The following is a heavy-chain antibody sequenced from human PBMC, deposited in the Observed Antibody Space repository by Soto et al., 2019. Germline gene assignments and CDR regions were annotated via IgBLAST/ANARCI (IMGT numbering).Heavy chain of an antibody. CDR2: IYYTGNT. Sequence: QVHLQESGPGLVKPSETLSLTCSVSGDSINSYYWNWIRQPPGKGLEWIGYIYYTGNTNYNPSLKSRVIISLDMSKNQFSLSLSSVTAADTAVYYCARSGNNWFDPGGQGTLVTVSS. V-gene: IGHV4-59*01. J-gene: IGHJ5*02. CDR1: GDSINSYY. CDR3: ARSGNNWFDP.